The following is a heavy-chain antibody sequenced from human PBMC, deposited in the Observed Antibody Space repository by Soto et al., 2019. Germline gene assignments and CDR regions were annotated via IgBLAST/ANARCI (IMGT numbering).Heavy chain of an antibody. Sequence: EVQLVESGGGLVQPGGSLRLSCAASGFTVSSNYMSWVRQAPGKGLEWVSVIYSGGSTYYADSVKGRFTISRDNSKNTLYLQMNCLRAEDTAVYYCARDLDSGSGRGFDYWGQGTLVTVSS. CDR2: IYSGGST. V-gene: IGHV3-66*01. CDR3: ARDLDSGSGRGFDY. D-gene: IGHD3-10*01. CDR1: GFTVSSNY. J-gene: IGHJ4*02.